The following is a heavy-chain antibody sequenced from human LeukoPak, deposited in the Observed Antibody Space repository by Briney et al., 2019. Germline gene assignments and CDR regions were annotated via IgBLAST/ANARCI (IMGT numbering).Heavy chain of an antibody. J-gene: IGHJ4*02. CDR1: GGSISSGDYS. Sequence: SETLSLTCAVSGGSISSGDYSWSWIRPPPGKGLEWIGYIFHSGTTYYNPSLKSRVTISVDRSKKQFSLNLSSVTAADTAVYYCARGVISGSGCFDYWGQGTLVTVSS. D-gene: IGHD3-10*01. V-gene: IGHV4-30-2*01. CDR2: IFHSGTT. CDR3: ARGVISGSGCFDY.